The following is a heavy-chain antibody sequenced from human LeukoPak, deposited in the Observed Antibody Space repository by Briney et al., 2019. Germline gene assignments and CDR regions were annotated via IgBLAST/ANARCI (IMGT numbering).Heavy chain of an antibody. Sequence: SQTLSLTCAISGDSVSSNSAAWNWIRQSPSRGLEWLGRTYYRSKWYNDYAVSVKSRITINPDTSKNQFSLQLNSVTPEDTAVYYCARADESSGYGFEYYGVDVWGQGTTVTVSS. J-gene: IGHJ6*02. CDR3: ARADESSGYGFEYYGVDV. CDR2: TYYRSKWYN. D-gene: IGHD5-12*01. V-gene: IGHV6-1*01. CDR1: GDSVSSNSAA.